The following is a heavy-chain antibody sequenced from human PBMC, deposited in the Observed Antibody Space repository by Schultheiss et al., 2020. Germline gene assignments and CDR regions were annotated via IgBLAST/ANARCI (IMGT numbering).Heavy chain of an antibody. D-gene: IGHD2-2*01. CDR2: IYYSGST. CDR1: GGSVSSGSYY. Sequence: SETLSLTCTVSGGSVSSGSYYWSWIRQPPGKGLEWIGYIYYSGSTNYNPSLKSRVTISVDRSKNQFSLKLSSVTAADTAVYYCASDCSSTSCPEYYYGMDVWGQGTTVTVSS. J-gene: IGHJ6*02. V-gene: IGHV4-61*01. CDR3: ASDCSSTSCPEYYYGMDV.